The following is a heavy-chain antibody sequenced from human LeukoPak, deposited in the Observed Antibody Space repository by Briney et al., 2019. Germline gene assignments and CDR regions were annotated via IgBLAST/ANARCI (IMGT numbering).Heavy chain of an antibody. J-gene: IGHJ4*02. CDR3: AKDRAYSSSHFDY. CDR2: VSWNSGSI. D-gene: IGHD6-13*01. V-gene: IGHV3-9*01. CDR1: GFTFDDYA. Sequence: PGGSLRLSCAASGFTFDDYAMHWVRQAPGKGLEWVSGVSWNSGSIGYADPVKGRFTISRDNAKNSLYLQMNSLRAEDTALYYCAKDRAYSSSHFDYWGQGTLVTVSS.